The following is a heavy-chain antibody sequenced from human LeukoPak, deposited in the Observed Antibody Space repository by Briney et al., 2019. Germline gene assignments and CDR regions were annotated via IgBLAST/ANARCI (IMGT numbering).Heavy chain of an antibody. CDR1: GFTFSSYA. V-gene: IGHV3-30-3*01. CDR2: ISCDGSNK. CDR3: ARDYRAARKYFDY. J-gene: IGHJ4*02. D-gene: IGHD6-6*01. Sequence: SGGSLRLSCAASGFTFSSYAMHWVRQAPGKGLEWVAVISCDGSNKYYADSVKGRFTISRDNSKNTLYLQMNSLRAEDTAVYYCARDYRAARKYFDYWGQGTLVTVSS.